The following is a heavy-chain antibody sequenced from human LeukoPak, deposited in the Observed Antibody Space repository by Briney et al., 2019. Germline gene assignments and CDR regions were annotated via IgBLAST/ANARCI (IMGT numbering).Heavy chain of an antibody. CDR1: GGSISSYY. Sequence: SETLSLTCTVSGGSISSYYWSWIRQPAGKGLEWIGRIYTSGSTNYNPSLKSRVTMSVDTSKNQFSLKLSSVTAADTAVYYCAREGEITIFGVVPGLFDYWGQGTLVTVSS. V-gene: IGHV4-4*07. CDR3: AREGEITIFGVVPGLFDY. J-gene: IGHJ4*02. D-gene: IGHD3-3*01. CDR2: IYTSGST.